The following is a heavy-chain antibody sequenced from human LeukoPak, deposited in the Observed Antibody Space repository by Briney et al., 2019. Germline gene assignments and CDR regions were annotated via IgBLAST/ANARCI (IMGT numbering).Heavy chain of an antibody. V-gene: IGHV3-30*03. CDR3: ARDIASDSSGYFRFDY. J-gene: IGHJ4*02. D-gene: IGHD3-22*01. CDR1: GFTFSSYG. Sequence: GGSLRLSCAASGFTFSSYGMHWVRQAPGKGLEWMAVISSDGSNNYYADSVKGRFTISRDNSKNALYLRMTSLRAEDTAVYYCARDIASDSSGYFRFDYWGQGTLVTVSS. CDR2: ISSDGSNN.